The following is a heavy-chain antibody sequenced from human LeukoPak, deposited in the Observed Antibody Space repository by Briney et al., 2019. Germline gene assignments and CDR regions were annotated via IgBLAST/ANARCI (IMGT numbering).Heavy chain of an antibody. CDR2: ISNSGSTI. CDR3: ARDRRAHN. CDR1: GFTFSSYE. V-gene: IGHV3-48*03. Sequence: PGGSLRLSCAASGFTFSSYEINWVRQAPGKGLEWVSYISNSGSTIYYADSVKGRFTVSRDNAENSLYLQMNSLRAEDTAVYYCARDRRAHNWGQGTLVTVSS. J-gene: IGHJ4*02.